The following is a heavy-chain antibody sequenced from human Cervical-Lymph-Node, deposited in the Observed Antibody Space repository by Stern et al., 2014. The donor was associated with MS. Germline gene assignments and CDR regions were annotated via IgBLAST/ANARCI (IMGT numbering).Heavy chain of an antibody. CDR1: GFTFSSYG. D-gene: IGHD2-8*01. J-gene: IGHJ4*02. Sequence: VQLVESGGAVVKPGRTLRLSCAASGFTFSSYGMHGVRKAHGTGLDRGTVISYDGNHRYYAASVKGQFTISRDNSKNTLHLQMNSVTPDDTAIYYCARDYEDTSMLFDHWGQGTLVTVSS. CDR3: ARDYEDTSMLFDH. CDR2: ISYDGNHR. V-gene: IGHV3-30*03.